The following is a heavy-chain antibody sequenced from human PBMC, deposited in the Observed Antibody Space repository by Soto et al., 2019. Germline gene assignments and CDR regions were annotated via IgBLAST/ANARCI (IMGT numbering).Heavy chain of an antibody. D-gene: IGHD2-15*01. J-gene: IGHJ3*02. CDR1: GFTFSDYY. CDR2: ISSSGSGI. CDR3: ARAYSDAFDI. Sequence: GGSLRLSCAASGFTFSDYYMTWIRQAPGKGLEWVSYISSSGSGIYYPDSVKGRFTIPRDNAKKSLYLQMSSLRAEDTAVYYCARAYSDAFDIWGQGTMVTVSS. V-gene: IGHV3-11*01.